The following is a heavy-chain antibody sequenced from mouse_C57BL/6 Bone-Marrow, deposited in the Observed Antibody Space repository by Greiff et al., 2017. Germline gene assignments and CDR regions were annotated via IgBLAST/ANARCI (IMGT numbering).Heavy chain of an antibody. D-gene: IGHD1-1*01. CDR2: INPNNGGT. CDR1: GYTFTDYN. Sequence: EVQLQQPGPELVKPGASVKIPCKASGYTFTDYNMDWVKQSHGKSLEWIGDINPNNGGTIYNQKFKGKATLTVDKSSSTAYMELRSLTSEDTAVYYCARKWVLDYGSSYYFDYWDQGTTLTVSS. V-gene: IGHV1-18*01. CDR3: ARKWVLDYGSSYYFDY. J-gene: IGHJ2*01.